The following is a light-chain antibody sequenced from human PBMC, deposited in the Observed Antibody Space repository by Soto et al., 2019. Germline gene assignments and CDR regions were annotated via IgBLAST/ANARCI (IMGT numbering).Light chain of an antibody. V-gene: IGLV2-8*01. Sequence: QSALTQPPSASGSPAQSVTISCTGTRSDVGGHNYVSWYQQHPGKAPKHMIYEVSKRPSGVPDRFSGSKSGNAASLTVSGLQAEDEADYYCSAYAGTVLFGGGTKLTVL. J-gene: IGLJ2*01. CDR2: EVS. CDR1: RSDVGGHNY. CDR3: SAYAGTVL.